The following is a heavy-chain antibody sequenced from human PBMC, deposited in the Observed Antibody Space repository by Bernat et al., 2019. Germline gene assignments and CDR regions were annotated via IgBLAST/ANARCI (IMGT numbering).Heavy chain of an antibody. CDR3: AKRGVTSGWPHPFDY. D-gene: IGHD6-19*01. CDR1: GFTFRNYA. CDR2: SRAGGDTT. J-gene: IGHJ4*02. Sequence: EVQLLESGGDLVQPGGSLRLSCAASGFTFRNYAMSWVRQAPRKGLWWVSSSRAGGDTTSYSASGEGRFTISRDNSTDTLSLPMNTLRAEDTAVYYCAKRGVTSGWPHPFDYWGQGTLVTVSS. V-gene: IGHV3-23*01.